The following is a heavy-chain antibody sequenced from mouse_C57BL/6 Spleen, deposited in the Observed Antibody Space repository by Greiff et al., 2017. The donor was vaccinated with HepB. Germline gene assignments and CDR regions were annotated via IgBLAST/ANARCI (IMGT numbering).Heavy chain of an antibody. CDR3: ARPSGRGAMDY. D-gene: IGHD1-1*01. CDR2: IDPSDSYT. CDR1: GYTFTSYW. Sequence: LQQPGAELVMPGASVKLSCKASGYTFTSYWMHWVKQRPGQGLEWIGEIDPSDSYTNYNQKFKGKSTLTVDKSSSTAYMQLSSLTSEDSAVYYCARPSGRGAMDYWGQGTSVTVSS. V-gene: IGHV1-69*01. J-gene: IGHJ4*01.